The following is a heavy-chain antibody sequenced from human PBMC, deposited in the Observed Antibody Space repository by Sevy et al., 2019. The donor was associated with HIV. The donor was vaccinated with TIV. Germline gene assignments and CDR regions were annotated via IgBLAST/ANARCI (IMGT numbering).Heavy chain of an antibody. CDR2: IYYSGPT. Sequence: SETLSLTCTVSGGSINNYYWSWIRQPPGKGLEWIGYIYYSGPTNYNPSLKSRVTISVDTSKNQFSPKLSSVTAADTAVYYCARGTYCTGGTCPGSWFDPWGQGTLVTVSS. CDR1: GGSINNYY. CDR3: ARGTYCTGGTCPGSWFDP. J-gene: IGHJ5*02. D-gene: IGHD2-15*01. V-gene: IGHV4-59*01.